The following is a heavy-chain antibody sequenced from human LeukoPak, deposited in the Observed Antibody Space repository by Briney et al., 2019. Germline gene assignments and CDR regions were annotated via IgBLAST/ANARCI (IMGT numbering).Heavy chain of an antibody. V-gene: IGHV3-21*01. CDR1: GFTFSSYS. J-gene: IGHJ4*02. CDR3: ARESTVTGGISYFDY. D-gene: IGHD4-17*01. Sequence: GSLRLSCAASGFTFSSYSMNWVRQAPGKGLEWVSSISSSSSYIYYADSVKGRFTISRDNAKSSLYLQMNSLRAEDTAVYYCARESTVTGGISYFDYWGQGTLVTVSS. CDR2: ISSSSSYI.